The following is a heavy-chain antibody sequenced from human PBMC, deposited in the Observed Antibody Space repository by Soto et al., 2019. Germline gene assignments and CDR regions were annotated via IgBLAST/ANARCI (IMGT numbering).Heavy chain of an antibody. Sequence: LRLSCAASGFTFSSYAMHWVRQAPGKGLEWVAVISYDGSNKYYADSVKGRFTISRDNSKNTLYLQMNSLRAEDTAVYYCARSSIEGAYYYYGMDVWGQGTTVTVSS. V-gene: IGHV3-30-3*01. CDR3: ARSSIEGAYYYYGMDV. J-gene: IGHJ6*02. CDR1: GFTFSSYA. CDR2: ISYDGSNK.